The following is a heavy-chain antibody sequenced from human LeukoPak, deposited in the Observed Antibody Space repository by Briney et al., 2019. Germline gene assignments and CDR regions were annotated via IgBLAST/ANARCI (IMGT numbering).Heavy chain of an antibody. CDR3: ARGYCGGDCYGD. V-gene: IGHV3-21*01. CDR1: GFTFSSYT. D-gene: IGHD2-21*02. J-gene: IGHJ1*01. Sequence: PGGSLGLSCAASGFTFSSYTMNWVRQAPGKGLEYVSSINSSSSHIYYADSVKGRFTISRDNTKSSLYLQMNSLRAEDMAVYYCARGYCGGDCYGDWGQGTLVTVSS. CDR2: INSSSSHI.